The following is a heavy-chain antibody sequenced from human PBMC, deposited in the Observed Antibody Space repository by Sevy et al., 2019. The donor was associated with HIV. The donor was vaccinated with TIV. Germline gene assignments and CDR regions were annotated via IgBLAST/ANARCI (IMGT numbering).Heavy chain of an antibody. Sequence: GGSLRLSCADSGFTFISYTMSWVRQAQGKGLEWVEAIRGSGGSTYYADSVKGRFTISRDNSKNTLYLEMNSLRAEDTALYYCAKEYISGYSGGQGTLVTVSS. D-gene: IGHD6-19*01. CDR1: GFTFISYT. CDR3: AKEYISGYS. CDR2: IRGSGGST. V-gene: IGHV3-23*01. J-gene: IGHJ5*01.